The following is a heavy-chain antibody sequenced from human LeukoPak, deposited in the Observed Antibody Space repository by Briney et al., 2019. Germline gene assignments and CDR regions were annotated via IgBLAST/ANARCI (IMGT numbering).Heavy chain of an antibody. V-gene: IGHV1-18*01. D-gene: IGHD2-15*01. CDR1: GYTFTSYG. J-gene: IGHJ5*02. CDR3: TRGTSLRLLLSWFDP. Sequence: ASVKVSCKASGYTFTSYGISWVRQAPGQGLEWMGWISAYNGNTNYAQKLQGRVTMTRDTSTSTAYMELRSLRSDDTAVYYCTRGTSLRLLLSWFDPWGQGTLVTVSS. CDR2: ISAYNGNT.